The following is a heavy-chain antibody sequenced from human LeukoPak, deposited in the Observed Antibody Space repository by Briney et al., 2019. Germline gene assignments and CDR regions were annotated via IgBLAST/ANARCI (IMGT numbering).Heavy chain of an antibody. CDR2: ISSSTTYI. CDR1: GLSLSSHG. Sequence: PGTSLRLSCAASGLSLSSHGMHWVRQAPGKGLEWVSSISSSTTYIYYADSVKGRFTISRDNAKNSLYLQMNSLRAEDTAVYYCARDVGYWYFDLWGRGTLVTVSS. D-gene: IGHD2-15*01. J-gene: IGHJ2*01. CDR3: ARDVGYWYFDL. V-gene: IGHV3-21*01.